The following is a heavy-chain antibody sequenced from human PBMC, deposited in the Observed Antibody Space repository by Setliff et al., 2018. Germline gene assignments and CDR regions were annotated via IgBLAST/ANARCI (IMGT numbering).Heavy chain of an antibody. Sequence: PSETLSLTCTVSGGSISPYFWSWIRQPPGKGLEWIGYIYHNGNTNFNPSLKGRVNMSVDTSNNQFVLNLKAVTAADTAVYYCARVTNWGLDLRFDPWGQGTLVTVSS. CDR3: ARVTNWGLDLRFDP. V-gene: IGHV4-59*01. D-gene: IGHD7-27*01. J-gene: IGHJ5*02. CDR1: GGSISPYF. CDR2: IYHNGNT.